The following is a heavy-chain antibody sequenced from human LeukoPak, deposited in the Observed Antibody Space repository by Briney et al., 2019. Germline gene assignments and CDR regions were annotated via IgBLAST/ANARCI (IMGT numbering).Heavy chain of an antibody. V-gene: IGHV1-3*01. Sequence: GASVKVSCKASGYTFTSYAMHWVRQAPGQRLEWMGWINAGNGNTKYSQKFQGRVTITRDTSASTAYMELSSLRSEDTAVYYCAREEGGTIFGMVIYYYYGMDVWGQGTTVTVSS. CDR2: INAGNGNT. CDR3: AREEGGTIFGMVIYYYYGMDV. CDR1: GYTFTSYA. D-gene: IGHD3-3*01. J-gene: IGHJ6*02.